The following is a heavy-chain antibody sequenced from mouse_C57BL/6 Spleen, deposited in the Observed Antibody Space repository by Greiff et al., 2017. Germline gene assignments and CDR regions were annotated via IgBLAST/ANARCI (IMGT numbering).Heavy chain of an antibody. J-gene: IGHJ3*01. CDR3: GRQGYHPWFAY. CDR2: ISGGGGNT. D-gene: IGHD2-2*01. V-gene: IGHV5-9*01. CDR1: GFTFSSYT. Sequence: EVNLVESGGGLVKPGGSLKLSCAASGFTFSSYTMSWVRQTPEKRLEWVATISGGGGNTYYPDSVKGRFTISRDNSKHTLFLQMNSMMTEDAALYYCGRQGYHPWFAYWGQGTLVTVSA.